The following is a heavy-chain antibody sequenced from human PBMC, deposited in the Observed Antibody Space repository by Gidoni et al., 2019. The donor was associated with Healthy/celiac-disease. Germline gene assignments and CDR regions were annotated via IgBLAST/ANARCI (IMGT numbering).Heavy chain of an antibody. J-gene: IGHJ6*02. CDR1: GFTFSSYW. Sequence: EVQLVESGGGLVQPGGSLRLSCAASGFTFSSYWMHWVRQAPGKGLVWVSRINSDGSSTSYADSVKGRFTISRDNAKNTLYLQMNSLRAEDTAVYYCARDWSVLRYFDWLDYYYGMDVWGQGTTVTVSS. V-gene: IGHV3-74*01. CDR2: INSDGSST. CDR3: ARDWSVLRYFDWLDYYYGMDV. D-gene: IGHD3-9*01.